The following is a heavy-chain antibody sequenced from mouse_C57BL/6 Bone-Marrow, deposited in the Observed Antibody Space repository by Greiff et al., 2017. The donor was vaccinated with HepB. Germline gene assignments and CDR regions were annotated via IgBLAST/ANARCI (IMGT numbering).Heavy chain of an antibody. J-gene: IGHJ1*03. D-gene: IGHD2-1*01. CDR3: TREHGNYWYFDV. CDR2: IDPETGGT. CDR1: GYTFTDYE. Sequence: VQLQQSGAELVRPGASVTLSCKASGYTFTDYEMHWVKQTPVHGLEWIGAIDPETGGTAYNQKFKGKAILTADKSSSTAYMELRSLTSEDSAVYYCTREHGNYWYFDVWGTGTTVTVSS. V-gene: IGHV1-15*01.